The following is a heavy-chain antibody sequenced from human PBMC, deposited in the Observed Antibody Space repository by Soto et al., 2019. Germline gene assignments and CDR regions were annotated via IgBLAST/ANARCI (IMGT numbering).Heavy chain of an antibody. D-gene: IGHD2-15*01. CDR2: IYYSGST. V-gene: IGHV4-30-4*01. CDR3: ARYRCSGGSCYRFDY. Sequence: QVQLQESGPGLVKPSQTLSLTCTVSGGSISSGDYYWSWIRQPPGKGLEWIGYIYYSGSTYYNPSLKSRVTISVGTSKNQFSLKLSSVTAADTAVYYCARYRCSGGSCYRFDYWGQGTLVTVSS. CDR1: GGSISSGDYY. J-gene: IGHJ4*02.